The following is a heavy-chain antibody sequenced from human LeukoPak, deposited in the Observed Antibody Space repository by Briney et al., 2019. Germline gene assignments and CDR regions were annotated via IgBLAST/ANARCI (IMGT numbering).Heavy chain of an antibody. Sequence: PSETLSRTCIIYGYSIYSGYYWGWVRQPPGKGLEWIGSIYHSGSTYYNPSLKSRVTISVDTSKNQFSLKLSSVTAADTAVYYCARKRLRSFDYWGQGTLVTVSS. CDR2: IYHSGST. V-gene: IGHV4-38-2*02. CDR1: GYSIYSGYY. CDR3: ARKRLRSFDY. D-gene: IGHD6-25*01. J-gene: IGHJ4*02.